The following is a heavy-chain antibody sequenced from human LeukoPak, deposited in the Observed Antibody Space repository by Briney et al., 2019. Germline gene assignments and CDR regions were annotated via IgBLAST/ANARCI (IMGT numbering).Heavy chain of an antibody. D-gene: IGHD3-10*01. CDR3: AIDFLSYGSGSYHYGYFDY. V-gene: IGHV1-3*01. Sequence: GASVKVSCKASGYTFTSYAMHWVRQAHGQRLEWMGWINAGNGNTKYSQKFQGRVTITRDTSASTAYMELSSLRSEDTAVYYCAIDFLSYGSGSYHYGYFDYWGQGTLVTVSS. CDR1: GYTFTSYA. CDR2: INAGNGNT. J-gene: IGHJ4*02.